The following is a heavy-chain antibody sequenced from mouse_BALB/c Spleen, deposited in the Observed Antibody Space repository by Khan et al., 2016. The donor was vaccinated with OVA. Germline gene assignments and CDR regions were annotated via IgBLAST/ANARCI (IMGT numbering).Heavy chain of an antibody. Sequence: VQLQQSGAELARPGASVKLSCKASGYTFTDYYINWVKQRTGPGLAWIGEIYPGSGNTYYNEKVKGKATLTADKSSSTAYRQLSSLTSEDSAVYFCARSAYYGNYGAYGGQGTLVTVSA. CDR2: IYPGSGNT. D-gene: IGHD2-10*01. CDR3: ARSAYYGNYGAY. J-gene: IGHJ3*01. CDR1: GYTFTDYY. V-gene: IGHV1-77*01.